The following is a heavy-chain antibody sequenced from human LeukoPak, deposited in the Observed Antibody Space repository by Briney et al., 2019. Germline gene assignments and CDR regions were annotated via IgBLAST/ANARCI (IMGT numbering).Heavy chain of an antibody. D-gene: IGHD3-22*01. Sequence: GESLKISCKGSGYSFTSYWIGWARQMPGKGLEWMGIIYPGDSDTRYSPSFQGQVTISADKSISTAYLQWSSLKASDTAMYYCATFLGYYYDSSGYPFDYWGQGTLVTVSS. J-gene: IGHJ4*02. CDR2: IYPGDSDT. V-gene: IGHV5-51*01. CDR3: ATFLGYYYDSSGYPFDY. CDR1: GYSFTSYW.